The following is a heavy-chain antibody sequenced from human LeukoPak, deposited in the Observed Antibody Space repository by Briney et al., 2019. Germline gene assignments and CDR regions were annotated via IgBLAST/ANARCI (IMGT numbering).Heavy chain of an antibody. J-gene: IGHJ4*02. CDR2: IYYSGST. CDR1: GGSISSYY. CDR3: ARYTTVVSYFDY. Sequence: PSETLSLTCTVSGGSISSYYWSWIRQPPGKGLEWIGYIYYSGSTNYNPSLKSRVTISVDTPKNQLSLKLSSVTAADTAVYYCARYTTVVSYFDYWGQGTLVTVSS. V-gene: IGHV4-59*01. D-gene: IGHD4-23*01.